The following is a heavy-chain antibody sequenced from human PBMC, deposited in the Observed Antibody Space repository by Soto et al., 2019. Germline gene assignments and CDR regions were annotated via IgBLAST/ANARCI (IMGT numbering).Heavy chain of an antibody. D-gene: IGHD6-6*01. CDR3: ARGPYSSSPPLFDP. CDR2: INHSGST. Sequence: KASETLSLTCAVYGGSFSGYYWSWIRQPPGKGLEWIGEINHSGSTNYNPSLKSRVTISVDTSKNQFSLKLSSVTAADTAVYYCARGPYSSSPPLFDPWGQGTLVTVSS. J-gene: IGHJ5*02. CDR1: GGSFSGYY. V-gene: IGHV4-34*01.